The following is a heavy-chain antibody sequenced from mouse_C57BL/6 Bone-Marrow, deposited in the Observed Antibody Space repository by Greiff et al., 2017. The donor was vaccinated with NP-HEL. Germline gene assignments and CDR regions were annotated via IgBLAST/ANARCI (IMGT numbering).Heavy chain of an antibody. V-gene: IGHV1-81*01. J-gene: IGHJ4*01. CDR2: IYPRSGNT. CDR1: GYTFTSYG. Sequence: QVQLQQSGAELARPGASVKLSCKASGYTFTSYGISWVKQRTGQGLEWIGEIYPRSGNTYYNEKFKGKATLTADKSSSTAHMELRSLTSEDSAVYFCARRDITTVVAKDYAMDYWGQGTSVTVSS. D-gene: IGHD1-1*01. CDR3: ARRDITTVVAKDYAMDY.